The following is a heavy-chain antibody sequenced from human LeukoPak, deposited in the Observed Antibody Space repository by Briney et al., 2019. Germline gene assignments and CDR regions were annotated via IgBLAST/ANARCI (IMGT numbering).Heavy chain of an antibody. D-gene: IGHD6-13*01. CDR2: ISGSGGST. Sequence: GGSLRLSCAASGFTFSSYAMSWVRQAPGKGLEWVPAISGSGGSTYYADSVKGRFTISRDNSKNTLYLQMNSLRAEDTAVYYCARIAAAGTLNYGMDVWGQGTTVTVSS. J-gene: IGHJ6*02. V-gene: IGHV3-23*01. CDR3: ARIAAAGTLNYGMDV. CDR1: GFTFSSYA.